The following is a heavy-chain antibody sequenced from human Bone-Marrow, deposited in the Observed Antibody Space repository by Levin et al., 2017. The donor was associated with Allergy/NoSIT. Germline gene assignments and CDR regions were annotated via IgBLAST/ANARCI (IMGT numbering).Heavy chain of an antibody. J-gene: IGHJ6*02. D-gene: IGHD2-8*02. CDR2: IYYTGST. CDR1: GGSVNSVTSY. Sequence: SETLSLTCTVSGGSVNSVTSYWSWIRQSPGKGLEWIGYIYYTGSTKYNPSLKSRVIMSIDTSKNLFSLKLTSLTAADTALYYCARDTDSGMDVWGQGTTVTVSS. CDR3: ARDTDSGMDV. V-gene: IGHV4-61*01.